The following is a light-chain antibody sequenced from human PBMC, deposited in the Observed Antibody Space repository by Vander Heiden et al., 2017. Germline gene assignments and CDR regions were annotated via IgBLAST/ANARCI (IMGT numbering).Light chain of an antibody. J-gene: IGKJ3*01. Sequence: EIVLTQSPGTLSLSPGGGATLSCRASQSVIRSSLAWYQQKPGQAPRLLIYDASNRATGIPDRFSGSGSGTDFILTISRLEPEDFAVYYCQQEGNSPFTFGHGTKVEIK. CDR2: DAS. V-gene: IGKV3-20*01. CDR1: QSVIRSS. CDR3: QQEGNSPFT.